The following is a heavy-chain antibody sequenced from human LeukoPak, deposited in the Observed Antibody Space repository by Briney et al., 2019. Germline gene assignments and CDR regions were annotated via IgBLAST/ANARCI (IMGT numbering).Heavy chain of an antibody. CDR2: ISYDGSNK. CDR1: GFTFSGSA. Sequence: GGSLKLSCATSGFTFSGSAMHWVRQAPGKGLEWVAVISYDGSNKYYADSVKGRFTISRDNSKNTLYLQMNSLRAEDTAVCYCAKEYGYSSTRISYYYYGMDVWGQGTTVTVSS. CDR3: AKEYGYSSTRISYYYYGMDV. D-gene: IGHD2-2*01. J-gene: IGHJ6*02. V-gene: IGHV3-30*04.